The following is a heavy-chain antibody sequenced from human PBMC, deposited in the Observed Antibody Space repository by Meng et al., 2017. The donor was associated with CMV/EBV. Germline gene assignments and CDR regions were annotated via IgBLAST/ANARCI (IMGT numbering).Heavy chain of an antibody. V-gene: IGHV2-5*01. D-gene: IGHD3-16*02. J-gene: IGHJ4*02. CDR3: VHNIASRSFDS. CDR2: IYWSDDK. CDR1: EFSLTTGGVG. Sequence: SGPTLVKPTQTLTLTCTFSEFSLTTGGVGVAWIRQPPGKALECLALIYWSDDKRYSSSLKTRLTITKETSKHQVVLTMTNMDPVDTATYYCVHNIASRSFDSWGQGILVTVSS.